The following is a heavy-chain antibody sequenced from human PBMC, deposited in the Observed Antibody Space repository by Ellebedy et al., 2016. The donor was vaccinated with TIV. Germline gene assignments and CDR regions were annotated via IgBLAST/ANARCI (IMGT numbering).Heavy chain of an antibody. V-gene: IGHV5-51*01. CDR1: GYRFTSYW. D-gene: IGHD6-13*01. Sequence: GESLKISCKGSGYRFTSYWIAWVRQMPGKGLEWMGIIYPGDSDTRYSPSFQGQVTISADKSISTAYLQWSSLKASDTAMYYCAMSRAAAGTGFDYWGQGTLVTVSS. CDR2: IYPGDSDT. CDR3: AMSRAAAGTGFDY. J-gene: IGHJ4*02.